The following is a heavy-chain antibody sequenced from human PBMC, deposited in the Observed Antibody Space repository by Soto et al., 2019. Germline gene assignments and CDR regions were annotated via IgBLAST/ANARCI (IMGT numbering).Heavy chain of an antibody. CDR3: ARDPMGRGVPLDY. Sequence: QVQLVESGGGLVEPGGSLRLSCEASGFTFSDYYMRWIRQVPGRGLECLSYVSSDGGFTHYADSVQGRFTTSRDNTKNSLFLEMKGLGAEDTALYFCARDPMGRGVPLDYWGPGTLVTVSS. V-gene: IGHV3-11*06. CDR1: GFTFSDYY. CDR2: VSSDGGFT. J-gene: IGHJ4*02. D-gene: IGHD3-10*01.